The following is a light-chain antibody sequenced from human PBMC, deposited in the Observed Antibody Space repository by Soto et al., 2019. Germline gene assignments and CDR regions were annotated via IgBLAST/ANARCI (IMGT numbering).Light chain of an antibody. Sequence: DIQMTQSPSSLSPSVGDRVTITCRASRSISDWLAWYQQKPGKAPELLIFDASNLKSGVSSRFSGSGSGTEFTLTISRLLPDDVATYYCLQYSSHSWTFDQGTKVEIK. V-gene: IGKV1-5*01. CDR2: DAS. CDR3: LQYSSHSWT. J-gene: IGKJ1*01. CDR1: RSISDW.